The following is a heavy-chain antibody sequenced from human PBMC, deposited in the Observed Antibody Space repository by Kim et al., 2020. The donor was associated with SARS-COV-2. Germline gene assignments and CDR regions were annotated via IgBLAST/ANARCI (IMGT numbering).Heavy chain of an antibody. CDR2: ISNDGYTT. V-gene: IGHV3-74*01. CDR3: ARSPSGPEGY. J-gene: IGHJ4*02. CDR1: GFTFSSSW. Sequence: RGSLRLSCAASGFTFSSSWMHWVRQAPGKGLVWLSHISNDGYTTAYADSVKGRFTVSRDNAKNTLYLQMNSLRAEDTAVYFCARSPSGPEGYWGQGTLVTVSS.